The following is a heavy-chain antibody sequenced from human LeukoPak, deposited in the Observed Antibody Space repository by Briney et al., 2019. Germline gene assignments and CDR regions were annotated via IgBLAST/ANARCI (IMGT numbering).Heavy chain of an antibody. J-gene: IGHJ4*02. Sequence: PGGSLRLSCTSSGFTFGTYAVSWFRQAPGKGLEWIGYIYTSGSTNYNPSLKSRVTISVDTSKNQFSLKLSSVTAADTAVYYCARQAAAGTSPFDYWGQGTLVTVSS. CDR1: GFTFGTYA. D-gene: IGHD6-13*01. V-gene: IGHV4-4*09. CDR2: IYTSGST. CDR3: ARQAAAGTSPFDY.